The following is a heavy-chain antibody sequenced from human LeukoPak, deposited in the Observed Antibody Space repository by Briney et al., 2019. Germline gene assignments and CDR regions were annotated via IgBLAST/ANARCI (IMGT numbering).Heavy chain of an antibody. D-gene: IGHD6-19*01. V-gene: IGHV3-30*18. CDR3: AKSSFGQWVVQVES. CDR1: RFTFSNYG. J-gene: IGHJ5*02. Sequence: PGGSLRLSCAASRFTFSNYGMHWVRQAPGKGLEWVAVISYDGRKTYYGDSMKGRFTVSRDNVKNTLFLQLDSLRPEDTAMFYCAKSSFGQWVVQVESWGQGTPVTVSS. CDR2: ISYDGRKT.